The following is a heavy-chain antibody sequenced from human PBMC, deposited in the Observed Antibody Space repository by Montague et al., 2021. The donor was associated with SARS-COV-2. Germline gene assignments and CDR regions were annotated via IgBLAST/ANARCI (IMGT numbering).Heavy chain of an antibody. D-gene: IGHD3-10*01. Sequence: SETLSLTCAVYGGSFSGYYWNCIRQPPAKGLEWIGEINHSGSTNYNPSSHSRVTMLVDTSKNQFSLNRSSVTAAATAVYYCARGAREGYGFRLGSLDYWGQGTLVTVSS. CDR1: GGSFSGYY. CDR2: INHSGST. V-gene: IGHV4-34*01. J-gene: IGHJ4*02. CDR3: ARGAREGYGFRLGSLDY.